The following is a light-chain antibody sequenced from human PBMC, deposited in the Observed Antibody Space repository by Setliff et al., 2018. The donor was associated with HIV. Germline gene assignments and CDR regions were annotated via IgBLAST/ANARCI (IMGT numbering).Light chain of an antibody. CDR2: EVS. CDR1: SSDVGTYNL. Sequence: SALTQPASVSGSPGQLITISCTGTSSDVGTYNLVSWYQQHPGKAPKLMIYEVSKRPSGVSNRFSGSKSGNTASLTISGLQAEDEADYYCCSYAGSYVFGTGTKVTVL. J-gene: IGLJ1*01. V-gene: IGLV2-23*02. CDR3: CSYAGSYV.